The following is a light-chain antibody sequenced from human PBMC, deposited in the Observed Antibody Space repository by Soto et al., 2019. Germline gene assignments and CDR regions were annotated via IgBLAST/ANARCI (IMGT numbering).Light chain of an antibody. CDR3: ISFTSSTNQV. Sequence: QSVLTQPASVSGSPGQSITISCTGTSSDVGGYNSVSWYQQHPGKAPKLIIYEVSNRPSGVSDRFSGSKSGNTASLAISGLQAEDEADYYCISFTSSTNQVFGTGTKVTVL. J-gene: IGLJ1*01. CDR1: SSDVGGYNS. CDR2: EVS. V-gene: IGLV2-14*01.